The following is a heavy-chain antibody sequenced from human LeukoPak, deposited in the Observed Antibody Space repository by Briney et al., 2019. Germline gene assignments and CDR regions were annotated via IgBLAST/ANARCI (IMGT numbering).Heavy chain of an antibody. J-gene: IGHJ4*02. D-gene: IGHD3-22*01. CDR2: IGHDGADK. Sequence: PGRSLRLSCAASGFTFSSYGMHWVRQAPGKGLEWVALIGHDGADKYYADSVKGRFLISRDNSKNMLFLQMNSLIIEDTAVYYCARNSDYYDYSPQSVWGQGTLVIVS. CDR3: ARNSDYYDYSPQSV. V-gene: IGHV3-30*03. CDR1: GFTFSSYG.